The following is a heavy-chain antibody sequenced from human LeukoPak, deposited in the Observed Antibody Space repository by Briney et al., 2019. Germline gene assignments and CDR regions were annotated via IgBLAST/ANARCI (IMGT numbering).Heavy chain of an antibody. CDR1: GFLFDDYT. J-gene: IGHJ4*02. Sequence: GRSLRLSCAASGFLFDDYTMHWVRQVPGKGLEWVSSISSSSTYIYYADSVQGRFTISRDSAKNSLFLQMNSLRAEDTAVYYCARGIAAAGHFDYWGQGTLVTVSS. CDR3: ARGIAAAGHFDY. CDR2: ISSSSTYI. D-gene: IGHD6-13*01. V-gene: IGHV3-21*01.